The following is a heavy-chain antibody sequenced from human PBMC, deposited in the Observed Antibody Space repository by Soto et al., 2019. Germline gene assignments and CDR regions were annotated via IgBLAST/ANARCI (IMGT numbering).Heavy chain of an antibody. D-gene: IGHD3-16*01. V-gene: IGHV4-59*08. CDR3: ATTRGRGFFDN. CDR2: IYSGNT. Sequence: SETLSLTCTVSGASLSSYCWSWVRQPPGKGLEWIGYIYSGNTIYSPSLKSRVTMSVDRSKKQISLNLTSVTAADTAVYYCATTRGRGFFDNWGQGTLVTVSS. CDR1: GASLSSYC. J-gene: IGHJ4*02.